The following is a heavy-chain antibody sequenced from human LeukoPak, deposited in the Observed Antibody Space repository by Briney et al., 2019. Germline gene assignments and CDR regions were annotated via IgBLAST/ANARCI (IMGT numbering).Heavy chain of an antibody. J-gene: IGHJ1*01. D-gene: IGHD2-21*02. CDR2: INPNSGGT. Sequence: GASVKVSCKASGYTFTGYYMHWVRQAPGQGLEWMGWINPNSGGTNYAQKFQGRVTISVDTSKNQFSLKLSSVTAADTAVYYCARGLKFQACGGDCSAYFQHWGQGTLVTVSS. V-gene: IGHV1-2*02. CDR3: ARGLKFQACGGDCSAYFQH. CDR1: GYTFTGYY.